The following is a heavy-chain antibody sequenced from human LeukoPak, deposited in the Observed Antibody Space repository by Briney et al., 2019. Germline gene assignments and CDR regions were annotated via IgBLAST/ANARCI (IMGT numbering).Heavy chain of an antibody. D-gene: IGHD5-24*01. CDR2: IYYSGST. Sequence: SETLSLTCTVSGGSISSYYWSWIRQPPGKGLEWIGYIYYSGSTNYNPSLKSRVTISVDTSKNQFSLKLSSVTAADTAVYYCARDGYNHYYYYMDVWGKGTTVTVSS. J-gene: IGHJ6*03. CDR1: GGSISSYY. V-gene: IGHV4-59*01. CDR3: ARDGYNHYYYYMDV.